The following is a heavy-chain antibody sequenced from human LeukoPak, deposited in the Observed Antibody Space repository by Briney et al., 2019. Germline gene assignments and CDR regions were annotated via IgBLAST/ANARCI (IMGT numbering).Heavy chain of an antibody. V-gene: IGHV4-39*01. Sequence: SETLSLTCTVSGGSISSSSYYWGWIRQPPGKGLEWIGSIYYSGSTYYNPSLKSRVTISVDTSKNQFSLKLSSVTAADTAVYYCARRGRGRSYFFRRDDTPPNWFDPWGQGTLVTVSS. J-gene: IGHJ5*02. CDR3: ARRGRGRSYFFRRDDTPPNWFDP. CDR1: GGSISSSSYY. CDR2: IYYSGST. D-gene: IGHD1-26*01.